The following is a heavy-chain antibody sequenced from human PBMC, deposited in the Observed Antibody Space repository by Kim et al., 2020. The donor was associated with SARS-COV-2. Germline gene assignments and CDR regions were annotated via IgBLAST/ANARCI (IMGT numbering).Heavy chain of an antibody. Sequence: GGSLRLSCAASGFTFSNYAMSWVRQAPGKGLEWVSSITSSDANTYYADSVKGRFTISRDNSKNTLYVQMNSLRDEDTALYYCAKNLGATVTAIGAFDIWGQGTMVTVAS. J-gene: IGHJ3*02. CDR1: GFTFSNYA. CDR3: AKNLGATVTAIGAFDI. D-gene: IGHD4-17*01. V-gene: IGHV3-23*01. CDR2: ITSSDANT.